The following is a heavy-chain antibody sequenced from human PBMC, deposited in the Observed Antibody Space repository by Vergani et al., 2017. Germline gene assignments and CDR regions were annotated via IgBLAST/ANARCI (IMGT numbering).Heavy chain of an antibody. CDR1: GGSFSGYY. J-gene: IGHJ4*02. CDR3: ARGGGSGWGFDY. D-gene: IGHD6-19*01. V-gene: IGHV4-34*01. CDR2: INHSGST. Sequence: QVQLQQWGAGLLKPSETLSLTCAVYGGSFSGYYWSWIRQPPGKGLEWSGEINHSGSTNYNPSLKSRVTISVDTSKNQFSLKLSSVTAADTAVYYCARGGGSGWGFDYWGQGTLVTVSS.